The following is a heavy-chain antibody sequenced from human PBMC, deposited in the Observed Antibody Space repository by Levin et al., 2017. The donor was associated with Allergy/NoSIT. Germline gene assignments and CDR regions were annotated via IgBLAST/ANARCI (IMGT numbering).Heavy chain of an antibody. Sequence: SGPTLVKPTQTLTLTCTFSGFSLSTSGVGVGWIRQPPGKALEWLALIYWDDDKRYSPSLKSRLTITKDTSKNQVVLTMTNMDPVDTATYYCAHTGGITIFGVVITHNWFDPWGQGTLVTVSS. CDR3: AHTGGITIFGVVITHNWFDP. CDR2: IYWDDDK. V-gene: IGHV2-5*02. CDR1: GFSLSTSGVG. J-gene: IGHJ5*02. D-gene: IGHD3-3*01.